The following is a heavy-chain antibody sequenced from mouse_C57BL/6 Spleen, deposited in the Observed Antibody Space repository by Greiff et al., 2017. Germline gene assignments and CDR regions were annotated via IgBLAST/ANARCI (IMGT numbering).Heavy chain of an antibody. Sequence: VQLQQPGAELVMPGASVKLSCKASGYTFTSYWMHWVKQRPGQGLEWIGEIDPSDSYPNYNQKFKGKSTLTVDKSSSTAYMQLSSLTSEDSAVYYCAKGYYGSSYPYAMDYWGQGTSVTVSS. D-gene: IGHD1-1*01. CDR1: GYTFTSYW. CDR2: IDPSDSYP. J-gene: IGHJ4*01. CDR3: AKGYYGSSYPYAMDY. V-gene: IGHV1-69*01.